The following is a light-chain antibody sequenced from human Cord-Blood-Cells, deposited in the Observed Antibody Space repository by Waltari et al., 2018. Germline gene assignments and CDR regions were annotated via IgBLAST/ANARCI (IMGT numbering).Light chain of an antibody. CDR2: GAS. V-gene: IGKV3-20*01. CDR1: QSVSSSY. J-gene: IGKJ4*01. CDR3: QQYGSSPLT. Sequence: EIVLTQSPGTLSLSPGARAILSCRASQSVSSSYLAWYQQKPGQAPRLLIYGASSRATGIPDRFSGSGSGTDFTLTISRLEPEDFAVYYCQQYGSSPLTFGGGTKVEIK.